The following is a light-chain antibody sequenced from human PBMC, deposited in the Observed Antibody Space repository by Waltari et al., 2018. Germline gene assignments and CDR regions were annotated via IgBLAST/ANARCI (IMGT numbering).Light chain of an antibody. J-gene: IGKJ1*01. CDR2: KVS. CDR1: QSLVHRDGNTY. Sequence: DVVMTQSPLSLPVTLGQPASISCRSSQSLVHRDGNTYLNWFQQRPAQSPRRLIYKVSNRDSGVPDRFSGSGSGTDFTLKISRVEAEDVGVFYCMQATLWPWTFGQGTKVEIK. CDR3: MQATLWPWT. V-gene: IGKV2-30*02.